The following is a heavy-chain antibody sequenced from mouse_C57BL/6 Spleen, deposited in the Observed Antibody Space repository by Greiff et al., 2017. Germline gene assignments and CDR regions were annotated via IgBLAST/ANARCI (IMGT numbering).Heavy chain of an antibody. Sequence: VQLQQPGAELVKPGASVKLSCKASGYTFTSYWMHWVKQRPGQGLEWIGMIHPNSGSTNYNEKFKSKATLTVDKSSSTAYMQLSSLTSEDSAVYYCARRTLLAWYFDVWGTGTTVTVSS. CDR2: IHPNSGST. CDR1: GYTFTSYW. J-gene: IGHJ1*03. V-gene: IGHV1-64*01. D-gene: IGHD6-1*01. CDR3: ARRTLLAWYFDV.